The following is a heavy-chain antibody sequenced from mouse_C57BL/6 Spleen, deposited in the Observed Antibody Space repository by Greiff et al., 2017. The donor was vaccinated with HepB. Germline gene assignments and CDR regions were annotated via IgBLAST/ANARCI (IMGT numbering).Heavy chain of an antibody. CDR1: GFTFTDYY. V-gene: IGHV7-3*01. CDR3: ARCPFYDGYYPYYFDY. D-gene: IGHD2-3*01. CDR2: IRNKANGYTT. Sequence: EVHLVESGGGLVQPGGSLSLSCAASGFTFTDYYMSWVRQPPGKALEWLGFIRNKANGYTTEYSASVKGRFTISRDNSQSILYLQMNALRAEDSATYYCARCPFYDGYYPYYFDYWGQGTTLTVSS. J-gene: IGHJ2*01.